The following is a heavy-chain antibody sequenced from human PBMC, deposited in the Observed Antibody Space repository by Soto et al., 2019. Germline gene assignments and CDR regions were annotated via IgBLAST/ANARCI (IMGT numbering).Heavy chain of an antibody. CDR2: IDWDDDK. CDR1: GFSLTTTGMR. Sequence: SGPTLVNPTQTLTLTCTFSGFSLTTTGMRVSWIRQPPGKALEWLARIDWDDDKFYGTSLKTRLTISKDTAKNQVVLTMTNMDPVDTATYYCARGSGSYGLDYWGPGTLVTVSS. J-gene: IGHJ4*02. V-gene: IGHV2-70*04. D-gene: IGHD1-26*01. CDR3: ARGSGSYGLDY.